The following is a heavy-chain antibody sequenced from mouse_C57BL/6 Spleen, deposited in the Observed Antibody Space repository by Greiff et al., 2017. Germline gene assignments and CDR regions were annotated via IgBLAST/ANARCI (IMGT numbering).Heavy chain of an antibody. CDR3: ARRRYGNYYAMDY. V-gene: IGHV1-52*01. J-gene: IGHJ4*01. CDR2: IDPSDSET. Sequence: QVQLKQPGPELVRPGSSVKLSCKASGYTFTSYWMHWVKQRPIQGLEWIGNIDPSDSETHSNQKFKDKATLTVDKSSSTAYMQLSSLSSEDSAVYYWARRRYGNYYAMDYWGQGTSVTVSS. CDR1: GYTFTSYW. D-gene: IGHD2-1*01.